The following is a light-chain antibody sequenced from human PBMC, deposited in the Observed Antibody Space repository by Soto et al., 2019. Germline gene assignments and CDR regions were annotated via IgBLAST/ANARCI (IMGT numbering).Light chain of an antibody. CDR1: QGINNY. J-gene: IGKJ1*01. CDR2: AAS. Sequence: DIQMTQSPSSLSASVGDRVTITCRASQGINNYLAWFQQKPGEAPKSLIYAASSLQSGVTSKISGSGAGTDFPLTISILQPEDVATYYCQQYKSYPWTFGQGTKVEIK. CDR3: QQYKSYPWT. V-gene: IGKV1-16*02.